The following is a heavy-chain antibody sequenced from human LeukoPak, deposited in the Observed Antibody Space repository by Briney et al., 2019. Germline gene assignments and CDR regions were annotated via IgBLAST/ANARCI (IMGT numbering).Heavy chain of an antibody. CDR3: AKRTEKGIAAAFDY. D-gene: IGHD6-13*01. Sequence: GGSLRLSCAASGFTFSSYAMSWVRQAPGKGLEWVSAISGSGGSTYYADPVKGRFTISRDNSKNTLYLQMNSLRAEDTAVYYCAKRTEKGIAAAFDYWGQGTLVTVSS. J-gene: IGHJ4*02. V-gene: IGHV3-23*01. CDR1: GFTFSSYA. CDR2: ISGSGGST.